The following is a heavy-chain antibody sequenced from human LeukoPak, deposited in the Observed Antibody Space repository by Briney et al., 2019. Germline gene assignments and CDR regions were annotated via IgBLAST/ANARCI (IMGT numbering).Heavy chain of an antibody. V-gene: IGHV3-11*01. CDR3: ARAVVVAEGFDY. CDR1: GSTFSDYY. CDR2: ISSSGSTI. J-gene: IGHJ4*02. D-gene: IGHD2-15*01. Sequence: PGGSLRLSCAASGSTFSDYYMSWIRQAPGKGLEWASYISSSGSTIYYADSVKGRFTISRDNAKNSLYLQMNSLRAEDTAVYYCARAVVVAEGFDYWGQGTLVTVSS.